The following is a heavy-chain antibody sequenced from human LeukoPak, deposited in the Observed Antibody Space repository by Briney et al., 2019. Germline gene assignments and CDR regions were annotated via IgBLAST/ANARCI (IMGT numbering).Heavy chain of an antibody. D-gene: IGHD3-10*01. Sequence: SETLSLTCTVSGGSINSSPYYWGWIRQPPGKGLEWIGNIYYSGSTYYNPSLKSRATISIDTSKNQFSLKLSSVTAADTAVYYCAVTMVRGVICYFDYWGQGTLVTVSS. CDR1: GGSINSSPYY. CDR2: IYYSGST. CDR3: AVTMVRGVICYFDY. J-gene: IGHJ4*02. V-gene: IGHV4-39*07.